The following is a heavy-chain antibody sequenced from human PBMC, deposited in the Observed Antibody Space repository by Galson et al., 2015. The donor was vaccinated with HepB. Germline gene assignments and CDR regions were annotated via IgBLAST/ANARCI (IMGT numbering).Heavy chain of an antibody. CDR2: IIPMFGAP. D-gene: IGHD3-16*01. Sequence: SVKVSCKASGGTLRSHALSWVRQAPGQGLEWMGTIIPMFGAPKYAQKFQGRVTINADKSMNTAYMVLSSLTSEDMAVYYCARGVGSATRGGYENYYGMDFWGQGTTVTVSS. CDR3: ARGVGSATRGGYENYYGMDF. J-gene: IGHJ6*02. V-gene: IGHV1-69*06. CDR1: GGTLRSHA.